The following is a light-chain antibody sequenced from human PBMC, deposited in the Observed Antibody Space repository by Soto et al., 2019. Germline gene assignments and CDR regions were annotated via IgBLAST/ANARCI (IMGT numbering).Light chain of an antibody. J-gene: IGKJ1*01. V-gene: IGKV3-20*01. Sequence: EIVLAQSPGTLSVSPGERATLTCRASQTVGKNYVAWYQQKPGQAPKLLIYDASSRATGIPDRFSGSGSETDFTLTTSRLEPEDFAVYYCHQYASSPRTFGQGTKVEI. CDR2: DAS. CDR1: QTVGKNY. CDR3: HQYASSPRT.